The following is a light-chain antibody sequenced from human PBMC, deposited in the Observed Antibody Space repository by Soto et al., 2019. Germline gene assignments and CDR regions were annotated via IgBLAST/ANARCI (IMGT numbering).Light chain of an antibody. Sequence: DIQMTQSPSSLSASVGDRVTITCRASQGIGNDLGWYQQKPGKAPKRLIYGASTLQSGVPSRFSGSGSGTAFTLTISSLQPEDFATYFCHSRAFGQGTRLEIK. CDR3: HSRA. V-gene: IGKV1-17*01. J-gene: IGKJ5*01. CDR1: QGIGND. CDR2: GAS.